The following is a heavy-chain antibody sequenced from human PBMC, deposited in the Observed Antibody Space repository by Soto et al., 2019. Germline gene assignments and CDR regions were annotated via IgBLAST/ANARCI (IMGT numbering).Heavy chain of an antibody. CDR3: ARDMIVVVKGDLFDY. CDR2: ISPNSGGT. J-gene: IGHJ4*02. Sequence: ASVKVSCKASGYTFTGYYMHWVRQAPGQGLEWMGWISPNSGGTNYAQKFQGRVTMTTDTSTSTAYMELRSLRSDDTAVYYCARDMIVVVKGDLFDYWGQGTLVTVSS. D-gene: IGHD3-22*01. CDR1: GYTFTGYY. V-gene: IGHV1-2*02.